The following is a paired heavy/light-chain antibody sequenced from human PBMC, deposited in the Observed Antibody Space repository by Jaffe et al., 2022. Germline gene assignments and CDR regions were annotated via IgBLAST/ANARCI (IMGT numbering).Light chain of an antibody. J-gene: IGKJ4*01. CDR3: QQRSSWPLALT. CDR2: DAA. Sequence: EFVLTQSPATLSLSPGDGATLSCRASQSVSTYLAWYQQKPGQAPRLLIYDAAIRATDIPARFSGSGSGTDFTLTISRLEPEDFAVYYCQQRSSWPLALTFGGGTKLEIK. V-gene: IGKV3-11*01. CDR1: QSVSTY.
Heavy chain of an antibody. Sequence: QVQLVQSGGGVVQPGGSLRLSCAASGFTFSNYAMNWVRQAPGKGLEWVAFIRHDGSYPHYADSVKGRFTISRDNSQNTLFLQINSLRTEDTSVYFCAKDLYGGLAAAGGASDLWGQGTIVTVS. D-gene: IGHD6-13*01. CDR3: AKDLYGGLAAAGGASDL. CDR2: IRHDGSYP. J-gene: IGHJ3*01. CDR1: GFTFSNYA. V-gene: IGHV3-30*02.